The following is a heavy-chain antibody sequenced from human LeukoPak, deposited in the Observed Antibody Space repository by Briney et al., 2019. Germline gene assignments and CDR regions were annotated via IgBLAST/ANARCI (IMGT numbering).Heavy chain of an antibody. CDR1: GYTFSNYG. V-gene: IGHV1-18*01. Sequence: EASVKVSCKASGYTFSNYGISWVRQAPGQGLEWMAWISVYNGDTNYAQNFQGRVTLTTDTSTSTAYMELRSLRSDDTAVHYCARDLEVTGTTAGNWGQGTLVTVSS. J-gene: IGHJ4*02. CDR2: ISVYNGDT. D-gene: IGHD1-1*01. CDR3: ARDLEVTGTTAGN.